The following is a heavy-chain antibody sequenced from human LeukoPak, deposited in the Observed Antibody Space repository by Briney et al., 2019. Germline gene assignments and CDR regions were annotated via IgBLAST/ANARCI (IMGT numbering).Heavy chain of an antibody. Sequence: GGSLRLSCAASGFTVSGTHMSWVRQAPGKGLEWVSAMYTGGTTYYADSVTGRFTVSRDTSRNTLFLHMDSLRAEDTAVYYCARDEVTSGGGLASWGQGTLVIVSS. CDR2: MYTGGTT. D-gene: IGHD2-21*02. CDR1: GFTVSGTH. J-gene: IGHJ5*01. CDR3: ARDEVTSGGGLAS. V-gene: IGHV3-53*01.